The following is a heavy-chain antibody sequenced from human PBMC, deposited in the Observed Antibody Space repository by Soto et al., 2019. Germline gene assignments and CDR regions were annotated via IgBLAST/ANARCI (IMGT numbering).Heavy chain of an antibody. V-gene: IGHV4-4*07. CDR2: LYNAERT. CDR1: GGSVSSHY. CDR3: AREPLAHSYFDF. J-gene: IGHJ4*02. Sequence: QVQRQESGPGLVKPSQNLSLTCTVSGGSVSSHYWSWIRQPAGKGLEWLGRLYNAERTSYNPSLKGRVTMSMDTSNNQFSLKLTSVTAADTAVYFCAREPLAHSYFDFWGQGTLVTVSS.